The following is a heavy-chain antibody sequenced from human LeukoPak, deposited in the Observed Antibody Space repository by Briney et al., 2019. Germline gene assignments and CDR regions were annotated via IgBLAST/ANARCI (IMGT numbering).Heavy chain of an antibody. CDR1: GGSISSSSYY. J-gene: IGHJ4*02. V-gene: IGHV4-39*07. D-gene: IGHD4-17*01. Sequence: PSETLSLTCTVSGGSISSSSYYWGWIRQPPGKGLEWIGSIYYSGSTYYNPSLKSRVTISVDTSKNQFSLKLSSVTAADTAVYYCARDGYGDRNPNFDYWGQGTLVTVSS. CDR2: IYYSGST. CDR3: ARDGYGDRNPNFDY.